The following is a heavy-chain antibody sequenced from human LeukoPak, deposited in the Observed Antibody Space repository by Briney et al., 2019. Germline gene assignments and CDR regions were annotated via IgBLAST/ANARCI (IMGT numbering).Heavy chain of an antibody. CDR2: IYSGGGP. V-gene: IGHV3-66*01. CDR3: ARGGSYFDISGYYFY. CDR1: VYTFSSYS. Sequence: GGSLTLSCAVSVYTFSSYSMNWVRQAPGKGVEWVSIIYSGGGPTYAASVKGRFTISRENSKNTLYLKMNSLRTEDTAVYYWARGGSYFDISGYYFYWGQGTLVTVSS. J-gene: IGHJ4*02. D-gene: IGHD3-22*01.